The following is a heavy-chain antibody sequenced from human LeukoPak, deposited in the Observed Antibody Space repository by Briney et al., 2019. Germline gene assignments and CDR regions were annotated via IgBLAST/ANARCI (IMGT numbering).Heavy chain of an antibody. J-gene: IGHJ4*02. D-gene: IGHD4-17*01. CDR3: ARVDYGDYGFDY. Sequence: GGSLRLSCAASGFTFSSYGMHWVRQAPGKGLEWVAVISYDGSNQYYADSVKGRFTISRDNSKNTLYLQMNSLRGADTAVYYCARVDYGDYGFDYWGQGTLVTVSS. CDR2: ISYDGSNQ. CDR1: GFTFSSYG. V-gene: IGHV3-30*03.